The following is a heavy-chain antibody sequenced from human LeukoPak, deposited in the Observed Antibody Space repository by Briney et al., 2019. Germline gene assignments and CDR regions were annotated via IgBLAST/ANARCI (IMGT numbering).Heavy chain of an antibody. V-gene: IGHV3-7*01. J-gene: IGHJ3*02. CDR3: VRYYDPPVGDAFDI. CDR1: GVRFGSDW. Sequence: PGGSLRLSCAASGVRFGSDWMSWVRQAPGQGLEWVANINPDGSEKYYVDSVKGRFTISRDNDKNSLYLRLNSLRADDTAVYYCVRYYDPPVGDAFDIWGQGTLVTVSS. CDR2: INPDGSEK. D-gene: IGHD3-16*01.